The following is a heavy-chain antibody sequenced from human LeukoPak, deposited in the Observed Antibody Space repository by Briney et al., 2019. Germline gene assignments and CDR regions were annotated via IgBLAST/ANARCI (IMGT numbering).Heavy chain of an antibody. CDR2: IYYSGST. D-gene: IGHD3-22*01. J-gene: IGHJ2*01. CDR1: GGSISSGDYY. Sequence: SQTLSLTCTVSGGSISSGDYYRSWIRQPPGKGLEWIGYIYYSGSTYYNPSLKSRVTISVDTSKNQFSLKLSSVTAADTAVYYCARRYYYDSSGYPTTHWYFDLWGRGTLVTVSS. CDR3: ARRYYYDSSGYPTTHWYFDL. V-gene: IGHV4-30-4*01.